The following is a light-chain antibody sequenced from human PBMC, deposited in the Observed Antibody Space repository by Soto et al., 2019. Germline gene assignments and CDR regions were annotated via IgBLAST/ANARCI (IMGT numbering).Light chain of an antibody. Sequence: QSVLTQPASVSGSPGQSITISCTGTSSDVGSYNVVSWYQQHPGKAPKLMIYEGSKRPSGVSNRFSGSKSGNTASLTISGLQDEDEAEYYCCSYAGSSTFWVFGGGTKLTVL. CDR1: SSDVGSYNV. CDR3: CSYAGSSTFWV. CDR2: EGS. V-gene: IGLV2-23*03. J-gene: IGLJ3*02.